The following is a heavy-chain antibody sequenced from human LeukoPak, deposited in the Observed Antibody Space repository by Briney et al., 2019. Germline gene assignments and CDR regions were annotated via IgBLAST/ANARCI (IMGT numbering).Heavy chain of an antibody. CDR3: ARDYGRSRDYGMDV. CDR2: IKQDGSGK. J-gene: IGHJ6*02. V-gene: IGHV3-7*01. Sequence: GGSLRLSCAVFGFTFRNDWMSWVRQTPGKGLEWVAMIKQDGSGKNYVDSVRGRFTISRDNAKNTLYLQMNSLRAEDTAVYYCARDYGRSRDYGMDVWGQGTTVTVSS. D-gene: IGHD3-10*01. CDR1: GFTFRNDW.